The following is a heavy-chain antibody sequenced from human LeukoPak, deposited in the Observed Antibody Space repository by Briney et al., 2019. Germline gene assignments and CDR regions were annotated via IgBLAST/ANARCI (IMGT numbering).Heavy chain of an antibody. J-gene: IGHJ3*02. CDR2: ISHDGSNK. CDR1: AFTFSGYS. D-gene: IGHD1-1*01. V-gene: IGHV3-30*04. Sequence: KAGGSLRLSCVVSAFTFSGYSMHWVRQAPGKGLEWVAFISHDGSNKYCADSLKGRFTISRDNSKNTLFLQMNSLRPEDTAVYYCARVGYDYNWYHAFDIWGQGTMVTVSS. CDR3: ARVGYDYNWYHAFDI.